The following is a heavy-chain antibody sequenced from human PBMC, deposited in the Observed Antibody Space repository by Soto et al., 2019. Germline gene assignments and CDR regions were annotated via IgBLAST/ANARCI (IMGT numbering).Heavy chain of an antibody. CDR1: GFTFSGDA. D-gene: IGHD3-10*01. Sequence: GGSLRLSCSASGFTFSGDAVHWVRQAPGKGLEYVSGISSDGEKSYYADSVKGSFTISRDNSKNTLYLQMTSLRPEDTAMYYCVVRGSAFDIWGQGTMVTVSS. CDR3: VVRGSAFDI. J-gene: IGHJ3*02. V-gene: IGHV3-64D*08. CDR2: ISSDGEKS.